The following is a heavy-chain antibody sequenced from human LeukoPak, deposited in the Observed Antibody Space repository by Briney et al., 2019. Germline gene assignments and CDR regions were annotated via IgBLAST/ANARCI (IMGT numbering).Heavy chain of an antibody. Sequence: GESLKISFKGSGYSFTSYWISWVRQMPGKGVEWMGRFDPNDSYTNYSPSFQGHVTIPAHKSISTAYLQCSSLKASDTAMYYCASGLYYDILTGSLGAFDIWGQGTMVTVSS. D-gene: IGHD3-9*01. V-gene: IGHV5-10-1*01. CDR2: FDPNDSYT. J-gene: IGHJ3*02. CDR1: GYSFTSYW. CDR3: ASGLYYDILTGSLGAFDI.